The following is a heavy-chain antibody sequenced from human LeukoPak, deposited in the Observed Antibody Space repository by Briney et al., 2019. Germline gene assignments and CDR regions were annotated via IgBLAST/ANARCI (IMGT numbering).Heavy chain of an antibody. CDR2: ISYDGSNK. D-gene: IGHD6-13*01. CDR3: ARKNSSPQAMDV. Sequence: GGSLRLSCAASGFTFSSYAMHWVRQAPGKGLEWVAVISYDGSNKYYADSVKGRFTISRDNSKNTLYLQMNSLRAEDTAVYYCARKNSSPQAMDVWGKGTTVTVSS. V-gene: IGHV3-30-3*01. J-gene: IGHJ6*04. CDR1: GFTFSSYA.